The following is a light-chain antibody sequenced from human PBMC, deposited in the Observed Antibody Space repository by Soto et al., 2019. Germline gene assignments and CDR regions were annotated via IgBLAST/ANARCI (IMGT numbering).Light chain of an antibody. V-gene: IGLV1-40*01. CDR1: SSNIGAHYD. CDR2: GST. J-gene: IGLJ1*01. Sequence: QSVLTQPPSVSGAPGQRVTISCTGSSSNIGAHYDVHWYQHLPRTAPKVLIYGSTNRPSGVPDRFSGSKSGTSASLAITGLQAEDEADYYCQSFDRSLSGYVFGTGTKLTVL. CDR3: QSFDRSLSGYV.